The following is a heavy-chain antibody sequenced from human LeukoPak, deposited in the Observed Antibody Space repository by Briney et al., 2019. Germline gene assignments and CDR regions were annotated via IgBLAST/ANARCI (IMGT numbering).Heavy chain of an antibody. V-gene: IGHV1-46*01. CDR1: GYTFTSYY. CDR2: INPSGGGT. CDR3: ARGPTWIQLWLQFDY. Sequence: ASVKVSCKASGYTFTSYYMHWVRQTPGQGLEWMGIINPSGGGTSYAQKFQGRVTMTRDTSTSTVYMELSSLRSEDTAVYYCARGPTWIQLWLQFDYWGQGTLVTVSS. J-gene: IGHJ4*02. D-gene: IGHD5-18*01.